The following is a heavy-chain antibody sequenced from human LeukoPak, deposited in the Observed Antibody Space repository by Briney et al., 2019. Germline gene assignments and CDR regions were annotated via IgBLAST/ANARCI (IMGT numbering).Heavy chain of an antibody. V-gene: IGHV4-34*01. J-gene: IGHJ4*02. Sequence: PSETLSLTCAVYGGSFSGYYWSWIRQPPGKGLEWIGEINHSGSTNYNPSLKSRVTISVDTSKNQFSLKLSSVAAADTAVYYCARAIHQMDVVATCHLDYWGQGTLVTVSS. D-gene: IGHD5-12*01. CDR1: GGSFSGYY. CDR3: ARAIHQMDVVATCHLDY. CDR2: INHSGST.